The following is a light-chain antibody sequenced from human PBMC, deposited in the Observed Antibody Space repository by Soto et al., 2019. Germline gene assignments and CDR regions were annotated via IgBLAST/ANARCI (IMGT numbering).Light chain of an antibody. CDR2: AAS. CDR1: QGIRND. Sequence: AIQMTQSPSSLSASVGDRVTITCRASQGIRNDLGWYQQKPGKAPKLLIYAASSLQSGVPSRFSGIGSGTDFNITISSLQPEDFAIYYCLQDYNYPYTFGQGTKLEIK. V-gene: IGKV1-6*01. J-gene: IGKJ2*01. CDR3: LQDYNYPYT.